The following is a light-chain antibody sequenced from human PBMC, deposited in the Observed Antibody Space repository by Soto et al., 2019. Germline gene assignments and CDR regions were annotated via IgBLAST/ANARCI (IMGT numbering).Light chain of an antibody. CDR3: QQYGSSGT. J-gene: IGKJ1*01. CDR2: GAS. Sequence: ELVLTQSPATLSLSPGERATLSCRASQGVSNYLAWYQQRPGQAPRLLIYGASNRATGIPDRFSGSGSGTDFTLTISRLEPEDFAVYYCQQYGSSGTFGQGTKVDIK. V-gene: IGKV3-20*01. CDR1: QGVSNY.